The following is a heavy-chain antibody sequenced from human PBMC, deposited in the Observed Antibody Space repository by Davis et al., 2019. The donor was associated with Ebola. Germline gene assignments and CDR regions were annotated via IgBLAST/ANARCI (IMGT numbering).Heavy chain of an antibody. J-gene: IGHJ6*02. D-gene: IGHD6-19*01. V-gene: IGHV3-74*01. CDR1: GFSFSTTW. CDR2: IKSDGIST. CDR3: ARDRIAVYYYYGMDV. Sequence: HTGGSLRLSCVASGFSFSTTWMHWVRQAPGKGLVWLTRIKSDGISTTYADSVKGRFTISRDNAKNTLYLQMNSLRAEDTAVYYCARDRIAVYYYYGMDVWGQGTTVTVSS.